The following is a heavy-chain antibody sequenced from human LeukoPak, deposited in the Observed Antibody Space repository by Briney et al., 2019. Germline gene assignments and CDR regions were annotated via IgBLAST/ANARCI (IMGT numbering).Heavy chain of an antibody. CDR2: ISPYNGNT. J-gene: IGHJ4*02. CDR1: GGTFSSYA. D-gene: IGHD6-19*01. Sequence: ASVKVSCKASGGTFSSYAISWVRQAPGQGLEWMGWISPYNGNTNYAQKFQGRVTMTRDMSTSTVYMELSSLRSEDTAVYYCARGRYSSGWYTFDYWGQGTLVTVSS. CDR3: ARGRYSSGWYTFDY. V-gene: IGHV1-18*01.